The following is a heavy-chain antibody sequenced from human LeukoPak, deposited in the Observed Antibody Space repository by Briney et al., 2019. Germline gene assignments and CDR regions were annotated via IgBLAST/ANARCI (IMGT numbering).Heavy chain of an antibody. V-gene: IGHV3-30-3*01. CDR2: ISYDGSNK. CDR3: AKGQQLVRD. Sequence: GGSLRLSCAASGFTFSSYAMHWVRQAPGKGLEWVAVISYDGSNKYYADSVKGRFTISRDNSKNTLYLQMNSLRAEDTAVYYCAKGQQLVRDWGQGTLVTVSS. J-gene: IGHJ4*02. CDR1: GFTFSSYA. D-gene: IGHD6-6*01.